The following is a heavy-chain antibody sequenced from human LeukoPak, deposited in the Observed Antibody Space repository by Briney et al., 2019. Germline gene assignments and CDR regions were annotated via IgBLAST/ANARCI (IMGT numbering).Heavy chain of an antibody. Sequence: ASVKVSCKASGYTFTSYDINWVRQATRQGLEWMGWMNPNSGNTGYAQKFQGRVTMTRNTSISTAYMELSSLRSEDTAVYYCARRLRWANWFDPWGQGTLVTVSS. CDR2: MNPNSGNT. V-gene: IGHV1-8*01. J-gene: IGHJ5*02. CDR1: GYTFTSYD. CDR3: ARRLRWANWFDP. D-gene: IGHD4-23*01.